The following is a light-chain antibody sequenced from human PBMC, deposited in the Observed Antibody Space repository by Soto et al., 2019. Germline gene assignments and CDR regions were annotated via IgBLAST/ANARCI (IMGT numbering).Light chain of an antibody. V-gene: IGLV1-40*01. CDR1: SSNIGAGYD. J-gene: IGLJ2*01. CDR2: GNS. CDR3: QSYDSSLSGSVV. Sequence: QSVLTQPPSVSGAPGQRVTISCTGSSSNIGAGYDVHWYQQLPGTAPKLLIYGNSNRPSGVPDPFSGSKSGTSASLAIPGLQAEDEADYYCQSYDSSLSGSVVFGGGTKLTVL.